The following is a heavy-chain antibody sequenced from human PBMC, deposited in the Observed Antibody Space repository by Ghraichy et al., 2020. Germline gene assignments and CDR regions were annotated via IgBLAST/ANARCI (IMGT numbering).Heavy chain of an antibody. CDR3: ASLLHYYGSGSYYNVSRLWYYYYYGMDV. CDR1: GGSISSSSYY. D-gene: IGHD3-10*01. Sequence: SETLSLTCTVSGGSISSSSYYWGWIRQPPGKGLEWIGSIYYSGSTYYNPSLKSRVTISVDTSKNQFSLKLSSVTAADTAVYYCASLLHYYGSGSYYNVSRLWYYYYYGMDVWGQGTTVTVSS. V-gene: IGHV4-39*07. J-gene: IGHJ6*02. CDR2: IYYSGST.